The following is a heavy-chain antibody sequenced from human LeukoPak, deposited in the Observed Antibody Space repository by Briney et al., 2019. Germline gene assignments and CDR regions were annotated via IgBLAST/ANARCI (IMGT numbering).Heavy chain of an antibody. CDR1: GFTFTNYW. D-gene: IGHD6-19*01. Sequence: GSLRLSCAASGFTFTNYWMGWVRQAPGKGPELVGVVTYGEGDKYYADSVKGRFTISRDNSKNTLYLQMNSLRVEHTALYYCARAESSGDYRTADYWGQGTLVTVSS. V-gene: IGHV3-30*03. CDR2: VTYGEGDK. CDR3: ARAESSGDYRTADY. J-gene: IGHJ4*02.